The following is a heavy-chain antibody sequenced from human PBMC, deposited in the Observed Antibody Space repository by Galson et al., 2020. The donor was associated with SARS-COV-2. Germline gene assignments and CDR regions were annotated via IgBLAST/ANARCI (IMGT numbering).Heavy chain of an antibody. D-gene: IGHD6-19*01. Sequence: QLGESLKISCAASGFTFSSYGMHWVRQAPGKGLEWVAVIWYDGGNKYYADSVKGRFTISRDNSKNTLYLQMNSLRAEDTAVYYCAKDSDQWLVPRYYMDVWGKGTTVTVSS. CDR1: GFTFSSYG. CDR3: AKDSDQWLVPRYYMDV. J-gene: IGHJ6*03. V-gene: IGHV3-33*06. CDR2: IWYDGGNK.